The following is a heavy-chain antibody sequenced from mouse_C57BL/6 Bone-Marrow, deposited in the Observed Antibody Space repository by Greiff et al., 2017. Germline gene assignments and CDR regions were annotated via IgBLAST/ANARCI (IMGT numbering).Heavy chain of an antibody. Sequence: QVQLKESGPELVKPGASVKISCKASGYAFSSSWMNWVKQRPGKGLEWIGRIYPGDGDTNYNGKFKGKATLTADKSSSTAYMQLSSLTSEDSAVYFCGREGGDLYSMDYWGQGTSVTVSS. CDR1: GYAFSSSW. CDR3: GREGGDLYSMDY. CDR2: IYPGDGDT. V-gene: IGHV1-82*01. J-gene: IGHJ4*01.